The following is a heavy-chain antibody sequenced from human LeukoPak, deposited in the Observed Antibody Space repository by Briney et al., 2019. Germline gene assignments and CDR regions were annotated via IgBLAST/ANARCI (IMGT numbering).Heavy chain of an antibody. CDR1: GGSISSYY. Sequence: PSETLSLTCTVSGGSISSYYWSWIRQPPGKGLEWIGYIYYSGSTNYNPSLKSRVTISVDTSKNQFSLKLSSVTAADTAVYYCSREAPRSGYDTNPNFDYWGQGTLVTVSS. J-gene: IGHJ4*02. V-gene: IGHV4-59*01. D-gene: IGHD5-12*01. CDR2: IYYSGST. CDR3: SREAPRSGYDTNPNFDY.